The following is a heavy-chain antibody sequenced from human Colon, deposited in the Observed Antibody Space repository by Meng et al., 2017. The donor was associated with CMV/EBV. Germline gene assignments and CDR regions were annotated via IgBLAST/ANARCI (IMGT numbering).Heavy chain of an antibody. J-gene: IGHJ4*02. Sequence: GESLKISCSASGFTFSAFSMNWVRQTPSKGLEWVSIIYQDGREFYADSVKGRFTISRDDSKNTVYLQMTDLRADDTATYFCVKDWTQDGLFSFDFWGRGTVVTVSS. CDR2: IYQDGRE. CDR1: GFTFSAFS. D-gene: IGHD1-1*01. CDR3: VKDWTQDGLFSFDF. V-gene: IGHV3-23*03.